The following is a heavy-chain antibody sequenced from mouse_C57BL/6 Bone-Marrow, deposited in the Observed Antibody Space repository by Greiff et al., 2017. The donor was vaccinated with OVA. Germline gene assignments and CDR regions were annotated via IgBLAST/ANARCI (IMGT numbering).Heavy chain of an antibody. CDR2: IYPRDGST. J-gene: IGHJ1*03. V-gene: IGHV1-85*01. D-gene: IGHD1-1*01. CDR1: GYTFTSYD. Sequence: QVQLQQSGPELVKPGASVKLSCKASGYTFTSYDINWVKQRPGQGLEWIGWIYPRDGSTKYNEKFKGKATLTVDTSSSTAYMERHSLTSADSAVYLCARREYYGSSWYFDVWGTGTTVTVSS. CDR3: ARREYYGSSWYFDV.